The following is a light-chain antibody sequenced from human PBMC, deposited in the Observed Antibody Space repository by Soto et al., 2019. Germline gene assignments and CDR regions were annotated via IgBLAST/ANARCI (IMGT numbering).Light chain of an antibody. J-gene: IGKJ1*01. CDR3: LQDYGDSWT. Sequence: QMTQSPSSLSASVGEQIITTCRASRDVGSDASWYQQKPGQAPKLLIYAASNLYTGVPSRFSGSRSGTEFTLTISSLQPEDFASYYCLQDYGDSWTFGQGTKVDIK. V-gene: IGKV1-6*01. CDR1: RDVGSD. CDR2: AAS.